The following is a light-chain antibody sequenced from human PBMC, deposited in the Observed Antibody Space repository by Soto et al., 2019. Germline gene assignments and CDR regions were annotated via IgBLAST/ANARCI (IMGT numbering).Light chain of an antibody. CDR2: GAS. J-gene: IGKJ1*01. V-gene: IGKV3-20*01. CDR3: QQYGSSPRT. CDR1: QSVSRNF. Sequence: EIVMTQSTGTLSLSPGERATLSCRASQSVSRNFLAWYQQKPGQAPWLLIYGASNRAGGVPDRFSGSGSGTDFTLTISRLEPEDFAVYYWQQYGSSPRTFGQGTKVDIK.